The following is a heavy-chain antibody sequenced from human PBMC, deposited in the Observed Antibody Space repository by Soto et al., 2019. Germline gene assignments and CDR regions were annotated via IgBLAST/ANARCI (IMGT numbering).Heavy chain of an antibody. D-gene: IGHD3-10*01. CDR2: INSNGDKT. CDR3: AREYGSGSSPPWFDP. V-gene: IGHV3-20*01. CDR1: GFTFDDYG. J-gene: IGHJ5*02. Sequence: EVQLVESGGGVVWPGGSLRLSCAASGFTFDDYGMSWVRQVPGKGLEWVAGINSNGDKTGYPDSVKGRFTISRDNAKNFLYPQLNSLRVEDTALYHCAREYGSGSSPPWFDPWGQGTLVTVSS.